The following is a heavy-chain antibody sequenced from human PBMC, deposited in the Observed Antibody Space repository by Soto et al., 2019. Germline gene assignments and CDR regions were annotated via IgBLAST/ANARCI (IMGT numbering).Heavy chain of an antibody. J-gene: IGHJ6*02. CDR1: GFTFSSYA. CDR2: ISGSGGST. Sequence: XGSLRLSCSAAGFTFSSYAMSWVRQAPGRGLEWVSAISGSGGSTYYADSVKGRFTISRDNSKNTLYLQMNSLRAEDTAVYYCAKGGVLRFLEWLSHYYGMDVWGQGTTVTVSS. D-gene: IGHD3-3*01. V-gene: IGHV3-23*01. CDR3: AKGGVLRFLEWLSHYYGMDV.